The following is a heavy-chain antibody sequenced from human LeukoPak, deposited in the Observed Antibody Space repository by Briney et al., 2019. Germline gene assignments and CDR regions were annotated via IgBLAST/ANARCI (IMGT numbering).Heavy chain of an antibody. V-gene: IGHV3-9*01. Sequence: PGGSLRLSCAASGFTFDDYAMHWVRQAPGKGLEWVSGISWNSGSIGYADSVKGRFTISRDNAKNSLYLQMNSLRAEDTALYYWAKNQGSGNYYNWLFDYWGQGTLVTVPS. CDR1: GFTFDDYA. CDR3: AKNQGSGNYYNWLFDY. CDR2: ISWNSGSI. J-gene: IGHJ4*02. D-gene: IGHD3-10*01.